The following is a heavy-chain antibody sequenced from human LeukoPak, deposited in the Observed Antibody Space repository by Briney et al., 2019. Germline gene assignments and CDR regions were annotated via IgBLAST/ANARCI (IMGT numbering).Heavy chain of an antibody. J-gene: IGHJ4*02. Sequence: SETLSLTCTVSGGSISSSSYYWGWIRQPPGKGLEWIGSIYYSGSTYYNPSLKSRVTISVDTSKNQFSLKLSSVTAADTAVYYCARDDRYFDWLFDYWGQGTLVTVSS. CDR2: IYYSGST. CDR3: ARDDRYFDWLFDY. V-gene: IGHV4-39*07. CDR1: GGSISSSSYY. D-gene: IGHD3-9*01.